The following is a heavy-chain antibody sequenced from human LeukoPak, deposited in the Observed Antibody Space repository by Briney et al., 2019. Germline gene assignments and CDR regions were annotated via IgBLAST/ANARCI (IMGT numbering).Heavy chain of an antibody. CDR3: ARVSGWNPFDY. J-gene: IGHJ4*02. Sequence: GGSLRLSCAASGFTFSSYWMHWVRQAPGKGLVWVSRTNTDGSSTSYADSVKGRFTISRDNAKNTLYLQMNSLRAKDTAVYYCARVSGWNPFDYWGQGTLLTVSS. CDR1: GFTFSSYW. CDR2: TNTDGSST. V-gene: IGHV3-74*01. D-gene: IGHD1-1*01.